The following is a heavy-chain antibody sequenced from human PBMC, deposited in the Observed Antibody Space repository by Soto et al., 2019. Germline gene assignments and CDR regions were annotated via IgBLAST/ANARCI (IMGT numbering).Heavy chain of an antibody. D-gene: IGHD3-22*01. CDR2: INAGNGNT. J-gene: IGHJ5*02. Sequence: GASVKVSCKASGYTFTSYAMHWVRQAPGQRLEWMGWINAGNGNTKYSQKFQGRVTITRDTSASTAYMELSSLRSEDTAVYYCARAPSVHYYDSSSTNGFDPWGQGSLVTVSS. CDR3: ARAPSVHYYDSSSTNGFDP. V-gene: IGHV1-3*01. CDR1: GYTFTSYA.